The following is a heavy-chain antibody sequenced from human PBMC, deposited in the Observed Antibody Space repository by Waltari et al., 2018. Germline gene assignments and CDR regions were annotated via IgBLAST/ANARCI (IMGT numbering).Heavy chain of an antibody. CDR1: GYSISSGYY. Sequence: QVQLQESGPGLVKPSETLSLTCAVSGYSISSGYYWGWIRQPPGKGLEWIGSIYHSGSTYYNPSLKSRVTISVDTSKNQFSLKLSSVTAADTAVYYCARPSFYYGMDVWGQGTTVIVSS. CDR3: ARPSFYYGMDV. J-gene: IGHJ6*02. V-gene: IGHV4-38-2*01. CDR2: IYHSGST.